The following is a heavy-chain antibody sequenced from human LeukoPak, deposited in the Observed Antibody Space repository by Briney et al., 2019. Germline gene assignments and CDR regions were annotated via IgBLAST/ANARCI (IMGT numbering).Heavy chain of an antibody. Sequence: SETLSLTCTVSGGSISSYYWSWIRQPPGKGLEWIGYIYYSGSTNYNPSLKSRVTISVDTSKNQFSLKLSSVTAADTAVYYCARTGRSLERPFDYWGQGTLVTVSS. CDR3: ARTGRSLERPFDY. CDR1: GGSISSYY. D-gene: IGHD3-3*01. CDR2: IYYSGST. V-gene: IGHV4-59*08. J-gene: IGHJ4*02.